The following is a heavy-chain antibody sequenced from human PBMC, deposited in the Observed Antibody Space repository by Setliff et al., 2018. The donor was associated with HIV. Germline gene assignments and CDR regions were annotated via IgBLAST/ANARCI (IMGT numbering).Heavy chain of an antibody. J-gene: IGHJ3*01. D-gene: IGHD1-26*01. CDR2: IKPDGSSK. CDR1: GFTLSNYW. Sequence: PGGSLRLSCSASGFTLSNYWMSWVRQAPGKGREWVAHIKPDGSSKKYVDSVKGRFTISRDNAKNSLYLQMNSLRAEDTAVYYCARDRVVGATLDPLDLWGQGTMVTVSS. V-gene: IGHV3-7*01. CDR3: ARDRVVGATLDPLDL.